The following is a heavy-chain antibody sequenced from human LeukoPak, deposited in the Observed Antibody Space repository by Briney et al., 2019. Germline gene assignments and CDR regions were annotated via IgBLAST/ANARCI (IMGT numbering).Heavy chain of an antibody. J-gene: IGHJ4*02. V-gene: IGHV4-30-4*01. Sequence: SETLSLTCTVSGVSISSGDYYWSWIRQPPGKGLEWIGYIYYSGSTYYNPSLKSRVTISVDTSKNQFSLKLSSVTAADTAVYYCARDARTNQHRYYYDSSGNYWGQGTLVTVSS. CDR2: IYYSGST. CDR1: GVSISSGDYY. CDR3: ARDARTNQHRYYYDSSGNY. D-gene: IGHD3-22*01.